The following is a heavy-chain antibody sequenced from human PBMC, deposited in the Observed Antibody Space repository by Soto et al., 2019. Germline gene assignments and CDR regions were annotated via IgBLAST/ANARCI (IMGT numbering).Heavy chain of an antibody. J-gene: IGHJ6*02. CDR1: GFTFSSYW. CDR2: INSDGSST. CDR3: AKEMEVAGSWGIYYYYYGMDV. D-gene: IGHD6-19*01. V-gene: IGHV3-74*01. Sequence: GGSLRLSCAASGFTFSSYWMHWVRQAPGKGLVWVSRINSDGSSTSYADSVKGRFTISRDNAKNTLYLQMNSLRAEDTAVYYCAKEMEVAGSWGIYYYYYGMDVWGQGTTVTVSS.